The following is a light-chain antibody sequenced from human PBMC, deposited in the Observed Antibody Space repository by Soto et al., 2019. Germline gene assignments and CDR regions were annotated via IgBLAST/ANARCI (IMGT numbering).Light chain of an antibody. CDR3: CSYAGSSYV. CDR2: EVT. CDR1: SIDVGTYNL. V-gene: IGLV2-23*02. Sequence: QSALTQPASVSWSPGQSVTISCTGSSIDVGTYNLVSWYQQHPGEAPKLMIYEVTKRPSGVSNRFSGSKSGNTASLTISGLQAEDEADYYCCSYAGSSYVFGTGTKVTVL. J-gene: IGLJ1*01.